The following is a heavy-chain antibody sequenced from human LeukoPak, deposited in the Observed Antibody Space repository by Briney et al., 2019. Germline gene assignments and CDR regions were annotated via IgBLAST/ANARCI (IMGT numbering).Heavy chain of an antibody. J-gene: IGHJ6*03. V-gene: IGHV4-39*07. D-gene: IGHD2-2*01. CDR3: ARAIVVPAAMGQLPSYMDV. CDR2: IYYSGST. CDR1: GGSISSSSYY. Sequence: SETLSLTCTVSGGSISSSSYYWGWIRQPPGKGLEWIGSIYYSGSTYYNPSLKSRVTISVDTSKNQFSLKLSSVTAADTAVYYCARAIVVPAAMGQLPSYMDVWGKGTTVTVSS.